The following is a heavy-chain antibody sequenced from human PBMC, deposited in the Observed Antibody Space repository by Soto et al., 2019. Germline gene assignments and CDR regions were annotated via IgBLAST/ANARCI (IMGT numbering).Heavy chain of an antibody. V-gene: IGHV4-59*01. CDR1: GGSIGSYY. CDR2: IYYSGFT. D-gene: IGHD3-22*01. J-gene: IGHJ4*02. Sequence: LQESGPGLVKPSETLSLTCTVSGGSIGSYYWNWIRQPPGKTLEWIGHIYYSGFTKYNPSLRSRLTISVDTSKNQFSLKLNSLTPADTAVYYCAGGYYYDSSGYSPDFEYWGQGTLVTVSS. CDR3: AGGYYYDSSGYSPDFEY.